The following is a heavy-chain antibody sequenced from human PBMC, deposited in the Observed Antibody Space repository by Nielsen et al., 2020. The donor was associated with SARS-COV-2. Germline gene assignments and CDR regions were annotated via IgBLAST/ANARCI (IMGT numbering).Heavy chain of an antibody. V-gene: IGHV3-21*01. CDR1: GFTFSSYS. J-gene: IGHJ4*02. CDR2: ISSSSTYI. CDR3: ARDEHDYGDLFYFDY. Sequence: ESLKISCAASGFTFSSYSMNWVRQTPGKGLEWVSSISSSSTYIYYADSVKGRFTISRDNAKNSLYLQMNSLRAEDTAVYYCARDEHDYGDLFYFDYWGQGSLVIVSS. D-gene: IGHD4-17*01.